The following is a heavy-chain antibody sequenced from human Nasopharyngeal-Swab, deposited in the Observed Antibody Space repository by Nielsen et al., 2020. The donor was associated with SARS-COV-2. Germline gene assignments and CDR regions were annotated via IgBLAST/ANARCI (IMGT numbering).Heavy chain of an antibody. V-gene: IGHV3-74*01. J-gene: IGHJ6*02. CDR2: INTDASRT. CDR3: ARDFRSVNFYYYYYGMDV. CDR1: GFTLSNYW. D-gene: IGHD1-20*01. Sequence: GESLKISCAASGFTLSNYWIHWVRQTPGKGLLWVSRINTDASRTSYADSVKGRFTISRDNAKNTVYLQMNSLRAKDTAVYYCARDFRSVNFYYYYYGMDVWGQGTTVTVSS.